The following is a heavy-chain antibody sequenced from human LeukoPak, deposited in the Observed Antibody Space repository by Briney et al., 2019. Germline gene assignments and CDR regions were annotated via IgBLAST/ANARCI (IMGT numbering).Heavy chain of an antibody. D-gene: IGHD6-19*01. Sequence: GGSLILSCAASGFTFSSYSMNWVRQAPGKGLEWVANINQDGREKYVDSVKGRFAISRDNAMNSLYLQMNSLRAEDTAVYYCARYGNGAWLAHYSFDIWGQGTMVTVSS. V-gene: IGHV3-7*01. CDR1: GFTFSSYS. J-gene: IGHJ3*02. CDR2: INQDGREK. CDR3: ARYGNGAWLAHYSFDI.